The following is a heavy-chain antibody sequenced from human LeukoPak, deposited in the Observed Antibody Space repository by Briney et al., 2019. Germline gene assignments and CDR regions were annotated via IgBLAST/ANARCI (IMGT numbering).Heavy chain of an antibody. Sequence: SETLSLTCAVSGYSISSGYYWGWIRQPPGKGLEWIGSIYHSGSTYYNPSLKSRVTISVDTSKNQFSLKLSSVTAADTAVSYCARHLRAVAGYFDYWGQGTLVTVPS. V-gene: IGHV4-38-2*01. CDR3: ARHLRAVAGYFDY. D-gene: IGHD6-19*01. CDR2: IYHSGST. J-gene: IGHJ4*02. CDR1: GYSISSGYY.